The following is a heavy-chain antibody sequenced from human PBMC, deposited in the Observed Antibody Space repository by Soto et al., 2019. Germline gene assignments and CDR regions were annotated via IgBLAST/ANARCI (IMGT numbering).Heavy chain of an antibody. V-gene: IGHV4-30-4*01. J-gene: IGHJ1*01. CDR3: ARGGSGSSFYVQH. CDR2: IYYSGST. CDR1: GGSISSGDYY. D-gene: IGHD3-10*01. Sequence: SETLSLTCTVSGGSISSGDYYWSWIRQPPGKGLEWIGYIYYSGSTYYNPSLKSRVTISVDTSKNQFSLKLSSVTAADTAVYYCARGGSGSSFYVQHWGQGTLVTVSS.